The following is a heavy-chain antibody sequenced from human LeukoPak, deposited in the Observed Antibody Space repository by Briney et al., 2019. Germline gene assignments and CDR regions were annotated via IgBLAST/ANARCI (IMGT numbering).Heavy chain of an antibody. CDR3: TTYDSSGYYYGAFDI. V-gene: IGHV3-49*03. CDR1: GFTFGDYA. Sequence: GGSLRLSCTASGFTFGDYAMSWLRQAPGKGLEWVGFIRSKAYGGTTEYAASVKGRFTISRDDSKSIAYLQMNSLKTEDTAVYYCTTYDSSGYYYGAFDIWGQGTMVTVSS. CDR2: IRSKAYGGTT. D-gene: IGHD3-22*01. J-gene: IGHJ3*02.